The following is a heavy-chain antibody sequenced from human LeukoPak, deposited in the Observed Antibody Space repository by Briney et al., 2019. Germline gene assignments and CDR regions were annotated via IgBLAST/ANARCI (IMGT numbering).Heavy chain of an antibody. V-gene: IGHV1-18*01. D-gene: IGHD3-10*01. Sequence: ASVKVSCRASGYTFISYGISWVRQAPGQGLEWMGWISANDGNTDYPQKLQGRVTMTTDTSTSTAYMELRSLRSDDTAVYYCARESHVTREDYWGQGTLVTASS. CDR1: GYTFISYG. CDR2: ISANDGNT. CDR3: ARESHVTREDY. J-gene: IGHJ4*02.